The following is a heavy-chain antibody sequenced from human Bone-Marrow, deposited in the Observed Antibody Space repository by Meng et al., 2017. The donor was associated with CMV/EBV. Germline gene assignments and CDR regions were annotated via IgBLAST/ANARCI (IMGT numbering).Heavy chain of an antibody. J-gene: IGHJ5*02. CDR1: GGSISSYY. CDR2: INYSGST. Sequence: SETLSLTCTVSGGSISSYYWSWIRQPPGKGLEWIGYINYSGSTNYNPSLKSRVTISVDTSKKQFPLKLSSVTAADTAVYYCSGHMGGYYDILTGMGGWFDPWGQGTLVTVSS. CDR3: SGHMGGYYDILTGMGGWFDP. V-gene: IGHV4-59*01. D-gene: IGHD3-9*01.